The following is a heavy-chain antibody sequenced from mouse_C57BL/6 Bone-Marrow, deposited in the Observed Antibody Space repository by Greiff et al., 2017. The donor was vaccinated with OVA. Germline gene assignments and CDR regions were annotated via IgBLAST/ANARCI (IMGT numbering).Heavy chain of an antibody. Sequence: QVQLKQSGAELARPGASVKLSCKASGYTFTSYGISWVKQRTGQGLEWIGEIYPRSGNTYYNEKFKGKATLTADKSSSTAYMELRSLTSEDSAVYFCARRLYYYGSSYWYFDVWGTGTTVTVSS. CDR2: IYPRSGNT. J-gene: IGHJ1*03. CDR3: ARRLYYYGSSYWYFDV. D-gene: IGHD1-1*01. CDR1: GYTFTSYG. V-gene: IGHV1-81*01.